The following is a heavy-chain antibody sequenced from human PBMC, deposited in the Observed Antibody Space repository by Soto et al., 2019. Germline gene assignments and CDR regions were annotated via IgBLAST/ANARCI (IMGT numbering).Heavy chain of an antibody. D-gene: IGHD2-2*01. CDR2: IYYSGST. Sequence: SETLSLTCTVSGGSISSSSYYWGWIRQPPGKGLEWIGSIYYSGSTYYNPSLKSRVTISVDTSKNQFSLKLSSVTAADTAVYYRARILYCSSTSCLRRGYYYYGMDVWGQGTTGTVSS. CDR1: GGSISSSSYY. J-gene: IGHJ6*02. CDR3: ARILYCSSTSCLRRGYYYYGMDV. V-gene: IGHV4-39*01.